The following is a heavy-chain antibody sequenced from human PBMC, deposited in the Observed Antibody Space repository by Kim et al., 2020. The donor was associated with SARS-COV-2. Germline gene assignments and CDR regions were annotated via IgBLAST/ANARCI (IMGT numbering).Heavy chain of an antibody. J-gene: IGHJ3*02. CDR1: GFTFSDYY. D-gene: IGHD6-13*01. CDR3: ARHNLGQQLVPDDAFDI. CDR2: ISSSGSTI. Sequence: GGSLRLSCAASGFTFSDYYMSWIRQAPGKGLEWVSYISSSGSTIYYADSVKGRFTISRDNAKNSLYLQMNSLRAEDTAVYYCARHNLGQQLVPDDAFDIWGQGTMVTVSS. V-gene: IGHV3-11*01.